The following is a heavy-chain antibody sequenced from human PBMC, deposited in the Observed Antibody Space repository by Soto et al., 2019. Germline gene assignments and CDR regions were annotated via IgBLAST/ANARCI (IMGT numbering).Heavy chain of an antibody. V-gene: IGHV3-30*03. D-gene: IGHD3-10*01. CDR3: APWFGAFYY. Sequence: QVQLVESGGGVVQPGRSLRLSCAASGFTFSSYGMHWVRQAPGKWLEWVAVISYDGSNKYYADSVKGRFNISRDNSKNMIYLQMTSLRAEDTVVFYCAPWFGAFYYWGQGTLVTVSS. CDR1: GFTFSSYG. J-gene: IGHJ4*02. CDR2: ISYDGSNK.